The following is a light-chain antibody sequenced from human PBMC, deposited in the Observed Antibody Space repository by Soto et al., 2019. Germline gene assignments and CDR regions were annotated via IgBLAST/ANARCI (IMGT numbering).Light chain of an antibody. J-gene: IGLJ2*01. Sequence: QSALTQPASVSGSPGQSITISCTGTSSDVGGYNYVSWYQQHPGKAPKLMIYDVSNRPSGVSNRFSGSKSGNTASLTISGLQAEHGDDYYCSSYTSSRALVFGGGTKLTVL. V-gene: IGLV2-14*01. CDR1: SSDVGGYNY. CDR2: DVS. CDR3: SSYTSSRALV.